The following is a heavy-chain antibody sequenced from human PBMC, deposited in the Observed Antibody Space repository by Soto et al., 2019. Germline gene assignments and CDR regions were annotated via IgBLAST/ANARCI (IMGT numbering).Heavy chain of an antibody. CDR3: ARGTSYYDSSGYSSDKFDY. Sequence: SETLSLTCTVAGGSISSYYWSWIRQPPGKGLEWIGYIYYSGSTNYNPSLKSRVTISVDTSKNQFSLKLSSVTAADTAVYYCARGTSYYDSSGYSSDKFDYWGQGTLVTVSS. J-gene: IGHJ4*02. CDR1: GGSISSYY. D-gene: IGHD3-22*01. V-gene: IGHV4-59*01. CDR2: IYYSGST.